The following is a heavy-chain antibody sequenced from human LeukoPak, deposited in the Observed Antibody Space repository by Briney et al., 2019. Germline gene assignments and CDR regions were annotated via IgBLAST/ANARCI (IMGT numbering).Heavy chain of an antibody. CDR1: GFTFSHYP. D-gene: IGHD2-2*01. J-gene: IGHJ4*02. CDR3: AKSGPYCSSASCNYFDY. Sequence: GGSLRLSCAASGFTFSHYPMHWVRQAPGKGLEWVAVISYAGGNEYYADSVKGRFTISRDNSKNALFLQMNSLRAEDTAVYYCAKSGPYCSSASCNYFDYWGQGTLVTVSS. V-gene: IGHV3-30-3*02. CDR2: ISYAGGNE.